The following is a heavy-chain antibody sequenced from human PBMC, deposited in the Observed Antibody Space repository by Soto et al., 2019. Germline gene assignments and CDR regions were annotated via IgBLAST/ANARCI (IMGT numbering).Heavy chain of an antibody. CDR2: IYWDDDK. Sequence: QITLNESGPTVVKPAETLTLTCTFSGFSLTTSGVGVGWIRQSPGKAPEWLALIYWDDDKRYSASLKGRLTITQDTSKHQVVLTMASVDPADTATYYCAHRILRTVFGLVTTTAIYFDFWGQGTPVVVSS. D-gene: IGHD3-3*01. CDR1: GFSLTTSGVG. CDR3: AHRILRTVFGLVTTTAIYFDF. J-gene: IGHJ4*02. V-gene: IGHV2-5*02.